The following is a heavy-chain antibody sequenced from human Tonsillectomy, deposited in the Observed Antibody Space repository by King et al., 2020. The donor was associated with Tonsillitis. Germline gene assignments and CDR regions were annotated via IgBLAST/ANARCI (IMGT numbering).Heavy chain of an antibody. Sequence: QLVQSGAEVKKPGASVKVSCTASGYTFTIYGISWVRQAPGQGLEWMGWISGYSGDTKYAQKLQDRVTMTTDTSTSTAYMELRSLRSDDTAVYYCARDYYDSIHYFDYWGQGTLVTVSS. J-gene: IGHJ4*02. CDR2: ISGYSGDT. CDR1: GYTFTIYG. CDR3: ARDYYDSIHYFDY. D-gene: IGHD3-22*01. V-gene: IGHV1-18*01.